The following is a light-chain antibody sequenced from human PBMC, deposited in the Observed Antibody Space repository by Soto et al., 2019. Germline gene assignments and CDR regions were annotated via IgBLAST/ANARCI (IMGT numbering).Light chain of an antibody. J-gene: IGLJ1*01. V-gene: IGLV2-11*01. CDR1: SSDVGGYNY. CDR3: CSYAGRPYV. Sequence: QSALTQPRSVSGSPGQSVTISCTGTSSDVGGYNYVSWYQQHPGKAPKVMIYDVSKRPSGVPDRFSGSKSGNTASLTISGLQGEDEADYYCCSYAGRPYVFGTGTKLTVL. CDR2: DVS.